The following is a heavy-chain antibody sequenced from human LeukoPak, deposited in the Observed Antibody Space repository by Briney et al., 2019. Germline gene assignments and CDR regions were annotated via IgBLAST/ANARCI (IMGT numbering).Heavy chain of an antibody. CDR3: ARDRYCSSTSCYYFDY. Sequence: GGSLRLSCAASGFTFSSYWMSWVRQAPGKGLEWVATIKQDGSEKYYVDSVKGRFTISRDNAKNSLYLQMNSLRAEDTAVYYCARDRYCSSTSCYYFDYWGQGTLVTVSS. D-gene: IGHD2-2*01. V-gene: IGHV3-7*03. CDR2: IKQDGSEK. J-gene: IGHJ4*02. CDR1: GFTFSSYW.